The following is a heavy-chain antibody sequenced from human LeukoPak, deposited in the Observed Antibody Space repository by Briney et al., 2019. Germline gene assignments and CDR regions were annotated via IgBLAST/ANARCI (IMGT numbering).Heavy chain of an antibody. D-gene: IGHD6-25*01. CDR2: QSFDGSNR. Sequence: PGGSLRLSCAASGFTFWSYGMHWVRQAPGKGLEWLAIQSFDGSNRYYADSVKGRFTISRDKSENTLYLQMNSLTADDTAVYYCARDFLRSGRGAFDVWGQGTVVTVSS. CDR3: ARDFLRSGRGAFDV. CDR1: GFTFWSYG. J-gene: IGHJ3*01. V-gene: IGHV3-30*03.